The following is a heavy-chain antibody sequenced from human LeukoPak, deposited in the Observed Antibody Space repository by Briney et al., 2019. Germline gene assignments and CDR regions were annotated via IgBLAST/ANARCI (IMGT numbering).Heavy chain of an antibody. Sequence: SETLSLTCTVSGGSFSSGSYYWSWIRQPPGKGLEWTVYIYYSGSTNYNPSLKSRVTISVDTSKNQFSLKLSSVTAADTAVYYCARGVDYYDSSIGYWGQGTLVTVSS. J-gene: IGHJ4*02. D-gene: IGHD3-22*01. V-gene: IGHV4-61*01. CDR2: IYYSGST. CDR1: GGSFSSGSYY. CDR3: ARGVDYYDSSIGY.